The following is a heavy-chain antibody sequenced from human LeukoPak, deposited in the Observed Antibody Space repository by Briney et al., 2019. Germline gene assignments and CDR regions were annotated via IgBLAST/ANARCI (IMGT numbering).Heavy chain of an antibody. CDR2: INHSGST. CDR3: AREGPDTTASQAFDL. J-gene: IGHJ2*01. CDR1: GGSFSGYY. V-gene: IGHV4-34*01. Sequence: SETLSLTCAVYGGSFSGYYWSWIRQPPGKGLEWIGEINHSGSTNYNPSLKSRVTISVDTSKNQFSLKLSSVTAADTAVYYCAREGPDTTASQAFDLWGRGTLVTVSS. D-gene: IGHD4-11*01.